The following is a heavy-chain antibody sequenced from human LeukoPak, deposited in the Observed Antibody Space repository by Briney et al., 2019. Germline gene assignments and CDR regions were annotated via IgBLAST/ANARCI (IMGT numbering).Heavy chain of an antibody. CDR1: GFTFSSYA. D-gene: IGHD6-19*01. Sequence: GGSLRLSCAASGFTFSSYAMHWVRQAPGKGLEWVAVISYDGSNKYYADSVKGRFTISRDNSKNTLYLQMNSLRAEDTAVYYCARDIAVAGPGLDYWGQGTLVTVSS. CDR2: ISYDGSNK. J-gene: IGHJ4*02. V-gene: IGHV3-30*04. CDR3: ARDIAVAGPGLDY.